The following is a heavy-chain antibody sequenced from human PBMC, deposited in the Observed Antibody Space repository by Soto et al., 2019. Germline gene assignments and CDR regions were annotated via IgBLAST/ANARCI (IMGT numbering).Heavy chain of an antibody. Sequence: GGSLRLSCEASGFTFISYAMSWVRQAPGKGLEWVSAISGSGVSTYYADSVKGGFTISRDNSKNTLYLLMLSMSSEDTAVYYCAKDSPPSTAASNWFDHWGQGTLVTVSS. CDR1: GFTFISYA. V-gene: IGHV3-23*01. D-gene: IGHD6-25*01. CDR2: ISGSGVST. CDR3: AKDSPPSTAASNWFDH. J-gene: IGHJ5*02.